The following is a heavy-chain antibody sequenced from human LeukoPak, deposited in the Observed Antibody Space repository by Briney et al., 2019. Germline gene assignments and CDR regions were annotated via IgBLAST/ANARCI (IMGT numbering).Heavy chain of an antibody. V-gene: IGHV3-11*06. CDR3: ARDYRALFGVVITGYYFDY. CDR1: GFTFSDYY. J-gene: IGHJ4*02. Sequence: GGSLRLSCAASGFTFSDYYVSWIRQAPGKGLEWVSSISSSSSYIYYADSVKGRFTISRDNAKNSLYLQMNSLRAEDTAVYYCARDYRALFGVVITGYYFDYWGQGTLVTVSS. CDR2: ISSSSSYI. D-gene: IGHD3-3*01.